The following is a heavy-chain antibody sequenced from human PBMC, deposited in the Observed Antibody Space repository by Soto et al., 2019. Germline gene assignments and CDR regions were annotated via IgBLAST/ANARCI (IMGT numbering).Heavy chain of an antibody. CDR1: GGSISDSNYH. V-gene: IGHV4-39*01. Sequence: QLQLQESGPGLVKPSETLSLTCTVSGGSISDSNYHWGWIRQPPGKGLEWIGSIYYTGSTYYNPSRKSRVTISCYTVKNQFYLQLTSVAYVDSAVSYCARHLGPTGPRYLGQGTLGTVSS. D-gene: IGHD1-26*01. CDR3: ARHLGPTGPRY. CDR2: IYYTGST. J-gene: IGHJ4*02.